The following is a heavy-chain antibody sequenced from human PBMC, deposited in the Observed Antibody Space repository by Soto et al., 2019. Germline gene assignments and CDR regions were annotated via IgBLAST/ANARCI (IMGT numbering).Heavy chain of an antibody. Sequence: GPSVKVSCKTSGDSFNDYYIHWVRQAPGQGLEWMGWISAYNGNTNYAQKLQGRVTMTTDTSTSTAYMELRSLRSDDTAVYYCARDRGYSGYEEFDYWAQGTLVTVSS. CDR1: GDSFNDYY. CDR3: ARDRGYSGYEEFDY. D-gene: IGHD5-12*01. CDR2: ISAYNGNT. J-gene: IGHJ4*02. V-gene: IGHV1-18*04.